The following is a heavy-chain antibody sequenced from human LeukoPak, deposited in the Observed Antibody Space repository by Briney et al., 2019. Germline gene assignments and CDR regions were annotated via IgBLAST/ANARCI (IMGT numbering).Heavy chain of an antibody. CDR2: ISWNSGSI. D-gene: IGHD3-22*01. CDR1: GFAFSSYW. J-gene: IGHJ3*02. V-gene: IGHV3-9*01. Sequence: PGGSLRLSCAASGFAFSSYWMHWVRQAPGKGLEWVSGISWNSGSIGYADSVKGRFTISRDNAKNSLYLQMNSLRAEDTALYYCVNSGYYFHRAFDIWGQGTMVTVSS. CDR3: VNSGYYFHRAFDI.